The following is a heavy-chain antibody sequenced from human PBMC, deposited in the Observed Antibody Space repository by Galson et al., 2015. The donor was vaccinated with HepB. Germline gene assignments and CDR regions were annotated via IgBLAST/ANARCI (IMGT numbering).Heavy chain of an antibody. CDR1: GDSVSSSSTG. Sequence: CAISGDSVSSSSTGWNWIRQSPSRGLEWLGRTYSRSKWYNEYAVSVRGRISITPDTSKNQFSLQLNSVTPDDTAVYYCARGMGDTGLDYWGRGTLVTVSS. D-gene: IGHD1-26*01. CDR3: ARGMGDTGLDY. CDR2: TYSRSKWYN. J-gene: IGHJ4*02. V-gene: IGHV6-1*01.